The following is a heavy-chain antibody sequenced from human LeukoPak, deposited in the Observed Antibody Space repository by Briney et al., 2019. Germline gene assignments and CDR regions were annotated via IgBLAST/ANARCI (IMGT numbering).Heavy chain of an antibody. D-gene: IGHD6-19*01. V-gene: IGHV3-74*01. CDR3: AAAVTGHFEF. CDR1: GFTFSSYD. Sequence: PGGSLRLSCAASGFTFSSYDMTWVRQVPGKGLVWVSRINGDADSTTYADSVKGRFTISRDNAKNTVYLQMNSLRVEDTAVYYCAAAVTGHFEFWGQGTLVTVSS. J-gene: IGHJ4*02. CDR2: INGDADST.